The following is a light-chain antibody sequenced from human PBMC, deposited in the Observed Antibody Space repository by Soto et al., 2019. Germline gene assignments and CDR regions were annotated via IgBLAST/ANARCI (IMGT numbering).Light chain of an antibody. CDR2: EVS. J-gene: IGLJ3*02. CDR3: RSYTSSSTWV. CDR1: SSDVGGYNY. V-gene: IGLV2-14*01. Sequence: QSALTQPASVSGSPGQSITISCTGTSSDVGGYNYVSWYQQHPGKAPKLMIYEVSNRPSGVSNRCSGSKSGNTASLTISGLQAEDEADYYCRSYTSSSTWVFGGGTKLTVL.